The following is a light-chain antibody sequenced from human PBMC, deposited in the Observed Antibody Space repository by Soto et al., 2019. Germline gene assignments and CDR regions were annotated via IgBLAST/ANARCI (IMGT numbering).Light chain of an antibody. V-gene: IGLV2-14*01. CDR3: SSYTSSSTPNV. J-gene: IGLJ1*01. Sequence: QSVLTQPAPVSGSPGQSITISCTGTRSDVGHYNYVSWYQQHPGKAPKVVIYDVSNRPSGISNRFSGSKSGNTASLTISGLQAEDEADYYCSSYTSSSTPNVFGTGTRSPS. CDR1: RSDVGHYNY. CDR2: DVS.